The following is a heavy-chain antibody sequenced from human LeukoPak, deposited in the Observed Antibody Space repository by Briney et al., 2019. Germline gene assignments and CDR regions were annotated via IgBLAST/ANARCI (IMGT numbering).Heavy chain of an antibody. V-gene: IGHV4-59*08. CDR3: ARHRGEYNWSAHFTY. D-gene: IGHD1-1*01. CDR2: IYYTGRT. J-gene: IGHJ4*02. Sequence: SETLSLTCSVFGGSISSYYWSWIRQPPGKGLEWIAYIYYTGRTNSNPSLKSRVTISVDTSKNQFSLKLTSVTAADTAISYCARHRGEYNWSAHFTYWGQGTLVAVSS. CDR1: GGSISSYY.